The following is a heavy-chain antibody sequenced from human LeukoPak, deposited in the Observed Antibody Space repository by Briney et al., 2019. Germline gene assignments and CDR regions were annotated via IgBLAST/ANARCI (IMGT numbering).Heavy chain of an antibody. CDR2: TYYSGST. D-gene: IGHD2-2*01. CDR1: GGSISSYY. J-gene: IGHJ5*02. Sequence: PSETLSLTCTVSGGSISSYYWSWIRQPPGKGLEWIGYTYYSGSTNYNPSLKSRVTISVDTSKNQFSLKLSSVTAADTAVYYCARTRDWFDPWGQGTQVTVSS. CDR3: ARTRDWFDP. V-gene: IGHV4-59*01.